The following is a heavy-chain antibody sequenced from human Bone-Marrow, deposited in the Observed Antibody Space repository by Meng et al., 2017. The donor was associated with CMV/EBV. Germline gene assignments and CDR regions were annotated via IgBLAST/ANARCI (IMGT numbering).Heavy chain of an antibody. D-gene: IGHD2-2*01. Sequence: SETLSLTCTVSGGSISGGSISTYSWTWIRQPPGKGLEWIGYIYYSGSTNYNPSLKSRVTISVDTSKNQFSLKLTSVTAADTAVYYCASIVVVPAVPDYRHFDPWGQGTLVTVSS. CDR1: GGSISGGSISTYS. CDR3: ASIVVVPAVPDYRHFDP. CDR2: IYYSGST. J-gene: IGHJ5*02. V-gene: IGHV4-61*01.